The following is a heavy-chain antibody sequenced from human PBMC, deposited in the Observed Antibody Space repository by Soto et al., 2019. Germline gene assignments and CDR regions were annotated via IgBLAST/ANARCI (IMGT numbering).Heavy chain of an antibody. CDR2: IGGSGDDT. CDR3: ANPIPKTGTTFGF. CDR1: GSTFGTLA. Sequence: QLLGPGGAFVHPGGSLSPPCLALGSTFGTLAMPWVRKPQGEGLEWASAIGGSGDDTFYADSMKGRFTISRDNSKDTLYLQINSLRAEDTAVYYCANPIPKTGTTFGFWGQGTLVTVSS. J-gene: IGHJ4*02. V-gene: IGHV3-23*01. D-gene: IGHD1-1*01.